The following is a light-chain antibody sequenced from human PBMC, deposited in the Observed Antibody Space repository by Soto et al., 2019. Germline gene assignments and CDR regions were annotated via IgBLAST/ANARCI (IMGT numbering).Light chain of an antibody. Sequence: QLVLTQSPSASASLGASVKLTCTLSSGHSSHAIAWHQQQPEKGPRYLMKLNSDGSHSKGDGIPDRFSGSSSGAERYLTISSLQSEDEADYFCQTWVTGIVVFGGGTKVTVL. CDR1: SGHSSHA. V-gene: IGLV4-69*01. J-gene: IGLJ2*01. CDR2: LNSDGSH. CDR3: QTWVTGIVV.